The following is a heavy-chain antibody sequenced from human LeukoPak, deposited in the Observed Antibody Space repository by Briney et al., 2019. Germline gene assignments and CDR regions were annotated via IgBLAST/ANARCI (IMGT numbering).Heavy chain of an antibody. D-gene: IGHD4-11*01. CDR3: AKDSTTVTTAYFDY. J-gene: IGHJ4*02. CDR1: GFTFSSYG. V-gene: IGHV3-30*02. Sequence: PGGSLRLSCAASGFTFSSYGVHWVRQAPGRGLEWVAFIRYDGSNKYYADSVKGRFTISRDNSKNTLYLQMNSLRAEDTAVYYCAKDSTTVTTAYFDYWGQGTLVTVSS. CDR2: IRYDGSNK.